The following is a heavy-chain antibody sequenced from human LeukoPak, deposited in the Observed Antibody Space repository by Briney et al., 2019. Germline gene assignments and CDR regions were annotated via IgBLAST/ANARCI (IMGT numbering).Heavy chain of an antibody. CDR2: IYPGDSDT. Sequence: GESLKISGQGSGYSFTSYWIGWVRQMPGKGLDWMEIIYPGDSDTRYSPPFQGQFTISANKSISTAYLQWSSLKASETAMYYCARFLHGGYDSRLDYWGQGTLVTVSS. J-gene: IGHJ4*02. CDR3: ARFLHGGYDSRLDY. CDR1: GYSFTSYW. D-gene: IGHD3-22*01. V-gene: IGHV5-51*01.